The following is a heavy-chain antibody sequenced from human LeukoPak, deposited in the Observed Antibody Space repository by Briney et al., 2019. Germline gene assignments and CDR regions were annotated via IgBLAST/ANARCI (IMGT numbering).Heavy chain of an antibody. CDR1: GFGVSDDY. CDR2: MHSSATT. V-gene: IGHV3-66*01. CDR3: ARDIDSSGRFDP. D-gene: IGHD3-22*01. Sequence: GGSLRLSCAASGFGVSDDYMGWVRQPPGEGLEWASVMHSSATTFYADSVNGRFTIYRDSSKNTLYFQMNSLRVEDTAVYYCARDIDSSGRFDPWGQGTLVTVSS. J-gene: IGHJ5*02.